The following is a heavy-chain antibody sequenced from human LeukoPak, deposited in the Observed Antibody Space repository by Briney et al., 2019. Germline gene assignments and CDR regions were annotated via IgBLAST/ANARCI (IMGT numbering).Heavy chain of an antibody. V-gene: IGHV1-18*01. CDR2: ISTYNGNT. CDR3: ARAGFEGYFDY. Sequence: GASVKVSCKASGYAFTSYGIIWVRQAPGQGLEWMGWISTYNGNTNYAQKLQGRVTMTTDTSTSTAYMELRSLRSDDTAVYYCARAGFEGYFDYWGQGTLVTVSS. CDR1: GYAFTSYG. J-gene: IGHJ4*02.